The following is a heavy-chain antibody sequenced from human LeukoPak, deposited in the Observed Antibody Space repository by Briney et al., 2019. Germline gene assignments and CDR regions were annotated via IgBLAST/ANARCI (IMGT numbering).Heavy chain of an antibody. V-gene: IGHV1-46*01. CDR1: GYTFTSYG. Sequence: ASVKVSCKASGYTFTSYGISWVRQAPGQGLEWMGIINPSGGSTSYAQKFQGRVTMTRDTSTSTVYMELSSLRSEDTAVYYCARAGPYGDYLRYWGQGTLVTVSS. J-gene: IGHJ4*02. D-gene: IGHD4-17*01. CDR3: ARAGPYGDYLRY. CDR2: INPSGGST.